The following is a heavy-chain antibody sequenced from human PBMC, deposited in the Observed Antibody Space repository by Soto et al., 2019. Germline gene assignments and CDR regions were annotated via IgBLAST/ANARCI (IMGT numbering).Heavy chain of an antibody. V-gene: IGHV4-39*07. CDR1: SASLSSSTYY. D-gene: IGHD1-1*01. J-gene: IGHJ4*02. Sequence: PSETLSLTCSVSSASLSSSTYYWSWIRQPPGRGPEWIGSIYYSGNTYYNPSLKSRVTISIDTSKNQFSLKLSSVTAADTAVYYCARTARTPDSWGQGTLVTVS. CDR3: ARTARTPDS. CDR2: IYYSGNT.